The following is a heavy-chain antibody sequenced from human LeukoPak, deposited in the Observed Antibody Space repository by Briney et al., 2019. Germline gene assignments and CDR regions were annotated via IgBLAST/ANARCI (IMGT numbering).Heavy chain of an antibody. CDR1: GGSFSGYY. Sequence: SETLSLTCAVFGGSFSGYYWSWIRQPPGKGLEWIGEINHSGSTNYNPSLKSRITISVDTSKNQFSLKLSSVTAADTAEYYCASGRYMSGSGDYWGQGTLVTVSS. D-gene: IGHD3-10*01. V-gene: IGHV4-34*01. CDR3: ASGRYMSGSGDY. J-gene: IGHJ4*02. CDR2: INHSGST.